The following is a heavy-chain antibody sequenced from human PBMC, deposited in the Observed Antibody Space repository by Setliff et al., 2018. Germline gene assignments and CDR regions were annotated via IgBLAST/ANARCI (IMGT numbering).Heavy chain of an antibody. J-gene: IGHJ6*03. CDR2: ISPHTGVA. Sequence: ASVKVSCKASGYPLTAYYIHWVRQAPGQGLEWMGWISPHTGVANYAQKFQGRVTMTRDTSISTAYMDLSRLTSVDTAVYYCARSPLPPPGPGYYYDNSCYYYMDVWGKGTTVTVSS. CDR1: GYPLTAYY. D-gene: IGHD3-22*01. CDR3: ARSPLPPPGPGYYYDNSCYYYMDV. V-gene: IGHV1-2*02.